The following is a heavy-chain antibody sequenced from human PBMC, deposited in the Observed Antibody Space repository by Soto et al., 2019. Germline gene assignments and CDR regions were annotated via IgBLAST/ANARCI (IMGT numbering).Heavy chain of an antibody. CDR2: IYYSGST. Sequence: SETLSLTCTVSGGSVGSGSYYWSWIRQPPGKGLEWIGYIYYSGSTNYNPSLKSRVTISVDTSKNQFSLKLSSVTAADTAVYYCAGTYYDFWSGYYTGNWFDPWGQGTLVTVSS. CDR3: AGTYYDFWSGYYTGNWFDP. D-gene: IGHD3-3*01. J-gene: IGHJ5*02. V-gene: IGHV4-61*01. CDR1: GGSVGSGSYY.